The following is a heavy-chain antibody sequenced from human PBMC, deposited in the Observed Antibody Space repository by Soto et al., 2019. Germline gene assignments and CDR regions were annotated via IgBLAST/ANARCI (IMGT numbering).Heavy chain of an antibody. J-gene: IGHJ6*03. Sequence: SETLSLTCIVSGGYLSDYFWSWIRQPPGMALEWIGEINHLGSINYNPSLKSRVTMSVDTSKNQFSLTLNSVTAADTATYYCARGGISHWAYFYYMDVWDRGTTVTVSS. CDR3: ARGGISHWAYFYYMDV. CDR1: GGYLSDYF. V-gene: IGHV4-34*01. CDR2: INHLGSI. D-gene: IGHD2-21*01.